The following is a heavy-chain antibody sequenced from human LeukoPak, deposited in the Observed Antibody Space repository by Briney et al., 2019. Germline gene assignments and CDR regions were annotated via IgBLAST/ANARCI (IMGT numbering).Heavy chain of an antibody. CDR3: ARAANTATGTPTLAIDY. CDR1: GGSISSYY. V-gene: IGHV3-11*05. Sequence: LSLTCTVSGGSISSYYWSWIRQAPGKGLEWVSYISSSSSYTAYADSVKGRFTISRDDARNSLFLQINSLTADDTAVYFCARAANTATGTPTLAIDYWGQGTLVTVSS. CDR2: ISSSSSYT. J-gene: IGHJ4*02. D-gene: IGHD6-13*01.